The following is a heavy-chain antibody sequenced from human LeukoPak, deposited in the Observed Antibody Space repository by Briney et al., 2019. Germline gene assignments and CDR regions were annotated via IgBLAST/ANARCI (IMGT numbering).Heavy chain of an antibody. CDR1: GGSISGYY. J-gene: IGHJ6*02. Sequence: SETLSLTCSVSGGSISGYYWTWVRQPPGKGLEWIGQIHYSGRADYNPSLKSRITMSVDTSRNQISLKLCSVTAADTAIYYCVRFGVNYDMDVWGQGTTVTVFS. V-gene: IGHV4-59*01. CDR2: IHYSGRA. D-gene: IGHD3-16*01. CDR3: VRFGVNYDMDV.